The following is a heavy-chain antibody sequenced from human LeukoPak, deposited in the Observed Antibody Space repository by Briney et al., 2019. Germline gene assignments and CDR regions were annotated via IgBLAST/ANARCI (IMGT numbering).Heavy chain of an antibody. CDR3: ARHVRAGLDY. CDR1: GGSISSYY. Sequence: PSETLSLTCTISGGSISSYYWSWIRQPPGKGLEWIGYTYYSGSTNYNPSLKSRVTISVDTSKNQFSLKLSSVTAADTAVYYCARHVRAGLDYWGQGTLVTVSS. CDR2: TYYSGST. V-gene: IGHV4-59*08. J-gene: IGHJ4*02.